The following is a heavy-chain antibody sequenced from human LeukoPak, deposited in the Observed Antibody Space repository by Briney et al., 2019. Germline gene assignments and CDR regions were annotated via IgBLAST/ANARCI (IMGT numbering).Heavy chain of an antibody. J-gene: IGHJ4*02. Sequence: GGSLRLSCAASGFTFSNYEMHWVRQAPGKGLEWVSYISSSGGTIYYADSVKGRFTISRDNAKNSLYLQMNSLRAEDTAVYYCVRDYGGSSPLDYWGQGTPVTVSS. CDR2: ISSSGGTI. V-gene: IGHV3-48*03. CDR3: VRDYGGSSPLDY. CDR1: GFTFSNYE. D-gene: IGHD4-23*01.